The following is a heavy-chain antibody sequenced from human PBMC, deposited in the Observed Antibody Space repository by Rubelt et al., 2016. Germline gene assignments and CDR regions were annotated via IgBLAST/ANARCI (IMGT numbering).Heavy chain of an antibody. CDR1: GYTFTGYY. Sequence: QVQLVQSGAEVKKPGASVKVSCKASGYTFTGYYMHWVRQAPGQGLEWMGWINPNSGGTNYAQKFQGRVTMTRDTSISPAYMELSRLRSDDTAVYYCARFAIGGHSSGYLFDYWGQGTLVTVSS. CDR2: INPNSGGT. D-gene: IGHD3-22*01. V-gene: IGHV1-2*02. CDR3: ARFAIGGHSSGYLFDY. J-gene: IGHJ4*02.